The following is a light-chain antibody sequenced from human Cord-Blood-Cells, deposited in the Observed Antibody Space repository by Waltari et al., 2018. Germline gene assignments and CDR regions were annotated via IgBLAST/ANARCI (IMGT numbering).Light chain of an antibody. V-gene: IGLV2-11*01. CDR1: SSDVGGYNY. CDR3: CSYAGSYTYV. CDR2: DVS. Sequence: QSALTQPRSVSGSPGQSVTISCTGTSSDVGGYNYVSWQQQHPGKAPKLMIYDVSKRPSGVPDRFSGSKSGNTASLTISGLQAEDEADYYCCSYAGSYTYVFGTGTKVTVL. J-gene: IGLJ1*01.